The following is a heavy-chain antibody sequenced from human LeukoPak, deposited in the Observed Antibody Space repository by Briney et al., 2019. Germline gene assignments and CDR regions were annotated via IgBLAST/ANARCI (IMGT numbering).Heavy chain of an antibody. D-gene: IGHD3-22*01. Sequence: GGSLRLSCAASGFTFSSYEMNWVRHAPGKGLERVSYISGSGSTIYYADSVKGRFTISRDNAKNSLYLQMNSLRAEDTAVYYCAAYYYDSSVSRAFDIWGQGTMVTVSS. J-gene: IGHJ3*02. CDR3: AAYYYDSSVSRAFDI. V-gene: IGHV3-48*03. CDR1: GFTFSSYE. CDR2: ISGSGSTI.